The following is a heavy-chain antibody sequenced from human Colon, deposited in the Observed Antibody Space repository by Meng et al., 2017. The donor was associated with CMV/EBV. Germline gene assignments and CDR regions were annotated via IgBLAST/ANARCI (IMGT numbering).Heavy chain of an antibody. CDR1: GFTFDSFE. J-gene: IGHJ6*02. CDR2: ISSTGSTT. CDR3: VRDKSVLLWFGDTDAAMDV. D-gene: IGHD3-10*01. V-gene: IGHV3-48*03. Sequence: GESLKISCVASGFTFDSFEMTWVRQAPGKGLEWVSYISSTGSTTLYADSVKGRFTISRDNAKNSLYLQINSLSAEDTAVYYCVRDKSVLLWFGDTDAAMDVWGQGTTVTVSS.